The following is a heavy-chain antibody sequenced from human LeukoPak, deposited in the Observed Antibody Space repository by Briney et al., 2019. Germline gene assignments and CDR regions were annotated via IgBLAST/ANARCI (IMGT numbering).Heavy chain of an antibody. V-gene: IGHV3-53*01. CDR2: IYSGGST. CDR3: AKGYNYAYEY. J-gene: IGHJ4*02. CDR1: GFTVSSGY. Sequence: PWGSLRLSCAASGFTVSSGYMSWVRQAPGKGLEWVSLIYSGGSTYYAASVKGRFTISRDNSKNTLYLQMNSLRPEDTAVYYCAKGYNYAYEYWGQGTLVTVSS. D-gene: IGHD5-18*01.